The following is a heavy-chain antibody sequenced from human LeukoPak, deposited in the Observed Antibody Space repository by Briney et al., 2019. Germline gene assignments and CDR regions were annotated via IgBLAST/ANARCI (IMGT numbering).Heavy chain of an antibody. D-gene: IGHD6-19*01. CDR3: ARDNSSGWPDFHYYGMDV. V-gene: IGHV3-48*01. J-gene: IGHJ6*02. CDR2: IGSGGSPT. CDR1: GFTFSSYS. Sequence: GGSLRLSCAASGFTFSSYSMNWVRQAPGKGLEWISYIGSGGSPTYYADSVKGRFVISRDSAKNSLYLRMNSLRAEDTAVYYCARDNSSGWPDFHYYGMDVSGQGTTVIVSS.